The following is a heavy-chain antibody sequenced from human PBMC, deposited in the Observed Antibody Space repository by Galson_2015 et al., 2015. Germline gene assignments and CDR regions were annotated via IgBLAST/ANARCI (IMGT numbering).Heavy chain of an antibody. CDR1: GFTFRTYA. D-gene: IGHD3-3*01. V-gene: IGHV3-30*18. J-gene: IGHJ4*02. CDR2: ISYYGTDK. CDR3: AKDLSGDRRITTSEGLDY. Sequence: SLRLSCAASGFTFRTYAMHWVRQAPGKGLEWVAVISYYGTDKYYADSVKGRFTISRDNSKNTLYLQMNSLRPEDTAVYYCAKDLSGDRRITTSEGLDYWGQGTLVTVSS.